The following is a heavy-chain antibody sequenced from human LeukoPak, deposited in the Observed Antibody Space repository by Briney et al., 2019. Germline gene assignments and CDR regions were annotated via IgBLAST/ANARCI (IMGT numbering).Heavy chain of an antibody. D-gene: IGHD2-2*02. CDR3: ARVGDCSSTSCCTGGWFDP. CDR1: GGFISSYY. J-gene: IGHJ5*02. Sequence: SETLSLTCTVSGGFISSYYWSWIRQPPGKGLEWIGYIYYSGSTNYNPSLKSRVTISVDTSKNQFSLKLSSVTAADTAVYYCARVGDCSSTSCCTGGWFDPWGQGTLVTVSS. V-gene: IGHV4-59*01. CDR2: IYYSGST.